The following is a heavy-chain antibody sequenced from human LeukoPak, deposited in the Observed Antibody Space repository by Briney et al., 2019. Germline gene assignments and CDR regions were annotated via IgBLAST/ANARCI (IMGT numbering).Heavy chain of an antibody. CDR3: ASAYRNYGSGSYYNGFDP. J-gene: IGHJ5*02. V-gene: IGHV1-2*06. D-gene: IGHD3-10*01. Sequence: GASVKVSCKASGYTFTGYYMHWVRQAPGQGLEWMGRINPNSGGTNYAQKFQGRVTMTRETSISTAYMELSRLRSDDTAVYYCASAYRNYGSGSYYNGFDPWGQGTLVTVSS. CDR1: GYTFTGYY. CDR2: INPNSGGT.